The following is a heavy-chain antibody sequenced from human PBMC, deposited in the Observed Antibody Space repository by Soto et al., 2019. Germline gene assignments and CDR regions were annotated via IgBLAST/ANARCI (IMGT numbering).Heavy chain of an antibody. D-gene: IGHD3-22*01. V-gene: IGHV4-39*01. CDR1: GGSISSSSYY. CDR2: IYYSGST. CDR3: ARHYYDTLGY. Sequence: SETLSLTCTVSGGSISSSSYYWGWIRQPPGKGLEWIGSIYYSGSTYYNPSLKSRVTISVDTSKNQFSLKLSSVTAADTAVYYCARHYYDTLGYWGQGTLVTVPQ. J-gene: IGHJ4*02.